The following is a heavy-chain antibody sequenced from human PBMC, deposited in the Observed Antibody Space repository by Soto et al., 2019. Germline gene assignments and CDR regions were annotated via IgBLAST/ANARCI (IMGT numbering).Heavy chain of an antibody. V-gene: IGHV4-31*03. CDR3: ARKFTVTTGFDY. CDR1: GGSISSGGYY. Sequence: QVQLQESGPGLVKPSQTLSLTCTVSGGSISSGGYYWSWIRQHPGKGLEWIGYIYYSGSTYYNPSLQSRVTISVDTSKNQCSLKLSSVTAADTAVYYCARKFTVTTGFDYWGQGTLVTVSS. CDR2: IYYSGST. D-gene: IGHD4-4*01. J-gene: IGHJ4*02.